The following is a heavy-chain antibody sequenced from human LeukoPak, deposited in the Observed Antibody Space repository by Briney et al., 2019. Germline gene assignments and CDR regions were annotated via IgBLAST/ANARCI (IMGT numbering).Heavy chain of an antibody. CDR2: INPSGGST. Sequence: ASVKVSCKASGYTFTSYYMHWVRQAPGQGLEWVGIINPSGGSTSYAQKFQGRVTMTRDTSTSTVYMELSSLRSEDTAVYYCARYGAYDSSGYYHAFDIWGQGTMVTVSS. CDR3: ARYGAYDSSGYYHAFDI. D-gene: IGHD3-22*01. CDR1: GYTFTSYY. V-gene: IGHV1-46*01. J-gene: IGHJ3*02.